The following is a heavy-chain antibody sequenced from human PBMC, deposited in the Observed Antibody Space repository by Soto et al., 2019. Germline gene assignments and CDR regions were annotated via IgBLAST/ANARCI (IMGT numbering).Heavy chain of an antibody. CDR3: ARVLIVVAKTDAFDI. CDR1: GGSISSGGYS. J-gene: IGHJ3*02. CDR2: IYHSGST. Sequence: SETLSLTCAVSGGSISSGGYSWSWIRQPPGKGLEWIGYIYHSGSTYYNPSLKSRVTISVDRSKNQFSLKLSSVTAADTAVYYCARVLIVVAKTDAFDIWGQGTMVTVSS. D-gene: IGHD3-22*01. V-gene: IGHV4-30-2*01.